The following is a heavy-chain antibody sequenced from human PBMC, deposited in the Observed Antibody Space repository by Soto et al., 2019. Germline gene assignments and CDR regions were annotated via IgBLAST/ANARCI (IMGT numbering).Heavy chain of an antibody. V-gene: IGHV5-10-1*01. Sequence: GESLKISCQGSGYSFAGYWITWVRQKPGKGLEWMGRIDPSDSQTYYSPSFRGHVTISVTKSITTVFLQWSSLRASDTAMYYCARQIYDSDTGPNFQYYFDSWGQGTPVTVSS. CDR1: GYSFAGYW. CDR2: IDPSDSQT. D-gene: IGHD3-22*01. J-gene: IGHJ4*02. CDR3: ARQIYDSDTGPNFQYYFDS.